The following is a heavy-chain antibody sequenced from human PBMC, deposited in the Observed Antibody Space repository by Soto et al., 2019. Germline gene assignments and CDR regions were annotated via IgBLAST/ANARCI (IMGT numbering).Heavy chain of an antibody. CDR3: ARRLTDYDSVGNFDL. D-gene: IGHD3-22*01. CDR2: VYPTDSDT. V-gene: IGHV5-51*01. Sequence: PGESLKISCKGSGYSFSSYWIGWVRQMPGKGLEWMGNVYPTDSDTRYSPSFQGQVTMSADKSLSTAYLQWSSLRASDTAMYYCARRLTDYDSVGNFDLWGRGTLVTVSS. J-gene: IGHJ2*01. CDR1: GYSFSSYW.